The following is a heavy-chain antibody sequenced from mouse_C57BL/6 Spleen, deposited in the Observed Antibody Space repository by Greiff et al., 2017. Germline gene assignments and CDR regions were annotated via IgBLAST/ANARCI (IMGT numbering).Heavy chain of an antibody. J-gene: IGHJ3*01. V-gene: IGHV1-15*01. CDR1: GYTFTDYE. Sequence: QVQLKQPGAELVRPGASVTLSCKASGYTFTDYEMHWVKQTPVHGLEWIGAIDPETGGTAYNQKFKGKAILTADKSSSTAYMELRSLTSEDSAVYYCTTYGNYAFAYWGQGTLVTVSA. D-gene: IGHD2-1*01. CDR3: TTYGNYAFAY. CDR2: IDPETGGT.